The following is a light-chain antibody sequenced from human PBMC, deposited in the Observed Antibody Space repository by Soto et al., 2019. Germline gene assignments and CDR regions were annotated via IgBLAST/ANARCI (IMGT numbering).Light chain of an antibody. V-gene: IGKV2-30*01. Sequence: DAVLTQSPLSLPVTLGQPASISCRSSLSLVYSDGNTYLSWFQQRPGQSPRRLIYKVSNRDSGVPDRFSGSGSATDFTLTISRVEAEDVGVYYCLQTAHWPRTFGQGTKVEIK. CDR2: KVS. CDR1: LSLVYSDGNTY. J-gene: IGKJ1*01. CDR3: LQTAHWPRT.